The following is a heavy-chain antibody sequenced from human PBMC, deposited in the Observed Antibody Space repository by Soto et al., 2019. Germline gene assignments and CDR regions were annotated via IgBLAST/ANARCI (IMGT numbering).Heavy chain of an antibody. Sequence: LRLSCAASGFTFSSYAMSWVRQAPGKGLEWVSAISGSGGSTYYADSVKGRFTISRDNSKNTLYLQMNSLRAEDTAVYYCAGGSSSSGTDYYYGMDVWGQGTTVTVSS. CDR1: GFTFSSYA. CDR2: ISGSGGST. J-gene: IGHJ6*02. V-gene: IGHV3-23*01. D-gene: IGHD6-6*01. CDR3: AGGSSSSGTDYYYGMDV.